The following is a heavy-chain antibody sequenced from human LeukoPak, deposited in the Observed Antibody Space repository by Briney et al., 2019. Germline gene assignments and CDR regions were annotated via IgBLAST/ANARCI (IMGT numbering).Heavy chain of an antibody. J-gene: IGHJ4*02. D-gene: IGHD2-8*01. V-gene: IGHV3-23*01. CDR2: ISDSGDYT. Sequence: GGSLRLSCAGSGFTFSSYAMSWVRQAPGQGLERVSVISDSGDYTSYADSVRGRFTTSRDNSRNTLYLQMISLRPEDTAVYYCAKDTSIGKYCTNGVCSPFDYWGQGTLVTVSS. CDR1: GFTFSSYA. CDR3: AKDTSIGKYCTNGVCSPFDY.